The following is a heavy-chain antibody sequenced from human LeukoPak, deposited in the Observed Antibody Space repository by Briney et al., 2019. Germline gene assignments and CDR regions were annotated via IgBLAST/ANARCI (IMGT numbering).Heavy chain of an antibody. CDR3: AKLGKTENHYGSGRFSYYYYMDV. J-gene: IGHJ6*03. Sequence: GSLRLSCAASGFTFSNYGMHWVQAPGKGLVWVAFIRSDGINKYHADSVKGRFTISRDNSKNTLYLQMNSLRAEDTAVYYCAKLGKTENHYGSGRFSYYYYMDVWGKGTTVTISS. CDR1: GFTFSNYG. D-gene: IGHD3-10*01. V-gene: IGHV3-30*02. CDR2: IRSDGINK.